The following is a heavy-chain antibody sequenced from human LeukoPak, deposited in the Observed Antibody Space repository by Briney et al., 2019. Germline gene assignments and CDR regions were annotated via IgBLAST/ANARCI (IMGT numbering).Heavy chain of an antibody. D-gene: IGHD6-19*01. CDR3: ARDGYSSGWNRFDP. CDR2: IWYDGSSK. V-gene: IGHV3-33*01. CDR1: GFTFSSYG. Sequence: GGSLRLSCAASGFTFSSYGMHWVRQAPGKGLEWVAVIWYDGSSKYYADSVKGRFTISRDNSKNALYLQMNSLRAEDTAMYYCARDGYSSGWNRFDPWGQGTLVTVSS. J-gene: IGHJ5*02.